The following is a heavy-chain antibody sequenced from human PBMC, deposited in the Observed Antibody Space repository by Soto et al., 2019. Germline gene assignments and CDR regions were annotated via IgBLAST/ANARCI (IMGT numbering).Heavy chain of an antibody. D-gene: IGHD3-22*01. V-gene: IGHV1-46*01. CDR3: ASFVDSSGYPGY. Sequence: ASGYTFTIYYMHWVRQAPGQGLEWMGIINPSGGSTSYAQKFQGRVTMTRDTSTSTVYVELSSLRSEDTAVYYCASFVDSSGYPGYWGQGTLVTVSS. CDR1: GYTFTIYY. CDR2: INPSGGST. J-gene: IGHJ4*02.